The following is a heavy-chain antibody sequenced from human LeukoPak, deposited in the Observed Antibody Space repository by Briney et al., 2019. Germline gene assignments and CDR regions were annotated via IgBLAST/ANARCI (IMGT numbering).Heavy chain of an antibody. Sequence: TGGSLRLSCAASGFTFNSYAMSWVRQAPGKGLEWVSAISGSGGSTYYADSVKGRFTISRDNSKNTLYLQMNSLRAEDTAVYYCAKDRYYYDSSGYPDYWGQGTLVTVSS. CDR2: ISGSGGST. CDR3: AKDRYYYDSSGYPDY. J-gene: IGHJ4*02. CDR1: GFTFNSYA. D-gene: IGHD3-22*01. V-gene: IGHV3-23*01.